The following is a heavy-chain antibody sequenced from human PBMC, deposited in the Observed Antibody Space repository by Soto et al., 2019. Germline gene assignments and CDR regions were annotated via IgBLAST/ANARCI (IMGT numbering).Heavy chain of an antibody. J-gene: IGHJ4*02. V-gene: IGHV3-7*05. Sequence: GGSLRLSCAASGFTFSSYWMSWVRQAPGKGLEWVANIKQDGSEKYYVDSVKGRFTISRDNAKNSLYLQMNSLRAEDTAVYYCARVGRGYSYGRRRWTGDWGQGTLVTVSS. CDR2: IKQDGSEK. CDR1: GFTFSSYW. CDR3: ARVGRGYSYGRRRWTGD. D-gene: IGHD5-18*01.